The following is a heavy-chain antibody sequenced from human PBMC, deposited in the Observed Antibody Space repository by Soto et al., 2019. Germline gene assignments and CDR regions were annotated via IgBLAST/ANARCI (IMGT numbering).Heavy chain of an antibody. CDR3: ARHLVWRTLYYFDY. J-gene: IGHJ4*02. Sequence: PSDTLSLTCTVSGGSIRSSSYYWVWIRHPPGKGLEWIGSIYYSGSTYYNPSLKSRVTISVDTSKNQFSLKLSSVTAADTAVYYCARHLVWRTLYYFDYWGQGTLVTVSS. V-gene: IGHV4-39*01. CDR1: GGSIRSSSYY. CDR2: IYYSGST.